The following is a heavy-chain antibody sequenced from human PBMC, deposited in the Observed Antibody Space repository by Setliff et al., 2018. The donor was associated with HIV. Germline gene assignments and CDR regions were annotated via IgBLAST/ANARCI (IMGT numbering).Heavy chain of an antibody. CDR2: LYGSGDT. CDR3: ARVLPYNSALDN. J-gene: IGHJ4*02. Sequence: GESLRLSCAASGFTLSNTYMAWVRQAPGKRPEWVSTLYGSGDTYHADSVKGRFTLSRDTSKNTMYLQMNSLRREDTAVYYCARVLPYNSALDNWGQGTLVTVSS. D-gene: IGHD6-25*01. V-gene: IGHV3-66*02. CDR1: GFTLSNTY.